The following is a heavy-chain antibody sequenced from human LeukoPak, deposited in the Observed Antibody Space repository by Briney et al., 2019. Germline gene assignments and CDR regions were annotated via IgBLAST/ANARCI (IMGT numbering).Heavy chain of an antibody. Sequence: PGGSLRLSCAASGFTFSSYAMSWVRQAPGKGLEWVSGMSGSGTNTWYADSVKGRFTISRDNSKNTLYLQMNSLRAEDTAVYYCARSNCSGGSCYSDYWGQGTLVTVSS. CDR3: ARSNCSGGSCYSDY. CDR1: GFTFSSYA. CDR2: MSGSGTNT. V-gene: IGHV3-23*01. D-gene: IGHD2-15*01. J-gene: IGHJ4*02.